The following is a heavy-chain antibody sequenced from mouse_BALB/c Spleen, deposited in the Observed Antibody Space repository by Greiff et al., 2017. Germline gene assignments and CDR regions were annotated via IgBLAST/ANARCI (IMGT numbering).Heavy chain of an antibody. Sequence: EVMLVESGGGLVKPGGSLKLSCAASGFTFSSYTMSWVRQTPEKRLEWVATISSGGSYTYYPDSVKGRFTISRDNAKNTLYLQMSSLKSEDTAMYYCTRDNYGYAYWGQGTTLTVSS. CDR3: TRDNYGYAY. V-gene: IGHV5-6-4*01. CDR1: GFTFSSYT. CDR2: ISSGGSYT. D-gene: IGHD1-2*01. J-gene: IGHJ2*01.